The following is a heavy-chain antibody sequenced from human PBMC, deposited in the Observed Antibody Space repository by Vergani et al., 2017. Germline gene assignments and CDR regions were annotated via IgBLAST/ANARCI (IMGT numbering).Heavy chain of an antibody. J-gene: IGHJ4*02. CDR2: INPNSGGT. CDR3: ARMIPYYDFWSGYYDPYYFDY. CDR1: GYTFTGYY. V-gene: IGHV1-2*04. D-gene: IGHD3-3*01. Sequence: QVQLVQSGAEVKKPGASVKVSCKASGYTFTGYYMHWVRQAPGQGLEWMGWINPNSGGTNYAQKFQGWVTMTRDTSISTAYMELSRLRSDDTAVYYCARMIPYYDFWSGYYDPYYFDYWGQGTLVTVSS.